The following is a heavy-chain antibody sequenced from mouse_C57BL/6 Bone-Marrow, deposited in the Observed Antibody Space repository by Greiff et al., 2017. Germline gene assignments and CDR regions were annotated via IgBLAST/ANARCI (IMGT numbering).Heavy chain of an antibody. CDR2: IDPSDSST. V-gene: IGHV1-69*01. CDR3: ARCWNYSSGYGYFDV. J-gene: IGHJ1*03. Sequence: QVQLQQPGAELVMPGASVKLSCKASGYTFTSYWMHWVKQRPGQGLEWIGEIDPSDSSTNYNQKFKGKSTLTVDKSSSTAYMQISSLTSEDSAVYYCARCWNYSSGYGYFDVWGTGTTVTVSS. CDR1: GYTFTSYW. D-gene: IGHD1-1*01.